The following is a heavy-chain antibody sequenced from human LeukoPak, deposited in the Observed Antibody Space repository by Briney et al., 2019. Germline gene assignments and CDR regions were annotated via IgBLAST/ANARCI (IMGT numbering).Heavy chain of an antibody. D-gene: IGHD4-17*01. CDR2: IRYDGSHK. Sequence: GGSLRLSCAASGFIFSSFGMHWVRQAPGKGLEWVAFIRYDGSHKYYADSVKGRFTISRDNSKNTLYLQMNSLRAEDTAVYYCAKGGDYPPVHFDYWGQGTLVTVSS. CDR3: AKGGDYPPVHFDY. V-gene: IGHV3-30*02. CDR1: GFIFSSFG. J-gene: IGHJ4*02.